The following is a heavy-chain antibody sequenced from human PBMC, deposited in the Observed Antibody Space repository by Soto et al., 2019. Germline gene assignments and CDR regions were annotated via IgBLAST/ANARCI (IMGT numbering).Heavy chain of an antibody. J-gene: IGHJ4*02. CDR1: GGSISSSNL. V-gene: IGHV4-4*02. CDR2: IYHSGST. D-gene: IGHD2-21*02. Sequence: QVQLQESGPGLVKPSWTLSLTCAVSGGSISSSNLWSWVRQPPGKGLEWIGEIYHSGSTNYNPSLKSRVTISVDKSKNQFSLKLSSVTAADTAVYYCARALDCGGDCYNHTPIDYWGQGTLVTVSS. CDR3: ARALDCGGDCYNHTPIDY.